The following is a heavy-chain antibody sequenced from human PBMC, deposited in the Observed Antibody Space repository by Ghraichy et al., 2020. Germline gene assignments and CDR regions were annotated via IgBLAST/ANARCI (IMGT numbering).Heavy chain of an antibody. CDR1: GDSISSSSYL. CDR3: ARSRSGGIIITFGGIVARLDV. V-gene: IGHV4-39*01. CDR2: IYYSGTT. Sequence: SETLSLTCTVSGDSISSSSYLWGWILQPPGQGLEWIGSIYYSGTTYYNPSLKSRVSISVDTSKNQFSLNLSSVTAADTAVYYCARSRSGGIIITFGGIVARLDVWGKGTTVTVSS. J-gene: IGHJ6*04. D-gene: IGHD3-16*02.